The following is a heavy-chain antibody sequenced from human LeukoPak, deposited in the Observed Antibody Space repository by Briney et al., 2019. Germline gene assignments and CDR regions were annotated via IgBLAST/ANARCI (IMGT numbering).Heavy chain of an antibody. J-gene: IGHJ6*03. D-gene: IGHD3-9*01. CDR3: AADSPSYDILTGRYYYYMDV. Sequence: SVKVSCKASGFTFTSSAMQWVRQARGQRLEWIGWIVVGSGNTNYAQKFQERVTITRDMSTGTAYMELSSLRSEDTAVYYCAADSPSYDILTGRYYYYMDVWGKGTTVTVSS. CDR1: GFTFTSSA. V-gene: IGHV1-58*02. CDR2: IVVGSGNT.